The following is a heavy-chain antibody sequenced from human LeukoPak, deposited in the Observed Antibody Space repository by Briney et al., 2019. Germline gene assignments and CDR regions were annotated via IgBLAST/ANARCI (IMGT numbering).Heavy chain of an antibody. Sequence: PGGSLRLSCAASGFTFSSYAMSWVRQAPGKGLEWVSAISGSGGSTYYADSVKGRFTISRDNSKNTLYLQMNSLRAEDTAVYYCARDIVVVPAAIRLPFDAFDIWGQGIMVTVSS. D-gene: IGHD2-2*02. J-gene: IGHJ3*02. CDR2: ISGSGGST. V-gene: IGHV3-23*01. CDR3: ARDIVVVPAAIRLPFDAFDI. CDR1: GFTFSSYA.